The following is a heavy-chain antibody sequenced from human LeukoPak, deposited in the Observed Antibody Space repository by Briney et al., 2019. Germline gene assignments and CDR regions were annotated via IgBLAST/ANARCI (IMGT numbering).Heavy chain of an antibody. CDR1: GDSISSGDYY. V-gene: IGHV4-61*02. D-gene: IGHD3-10*01. CDR3: ARDYYGSGYPFDY. CDR2: ISSSGST. Sequence: PSETLSLTCTVSGDSISSGDYYWSWIRQPARKGLEWIGRISSSGSTNYNPSLKSRVTISVDTSKNQFSLKLSSVTAADTAVYYCARDYYGSGYPFDYWGQGTLVTVSS. J-gene: IGHJ4*02.